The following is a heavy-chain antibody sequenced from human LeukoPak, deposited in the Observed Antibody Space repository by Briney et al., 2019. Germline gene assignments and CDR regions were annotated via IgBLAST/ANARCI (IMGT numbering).Heavy chain of an antibody. Sequence: ASVKVSCKASGYTFTSYGISWVRQAPGQGLEWMGWISAYNGNTNYAQKLQGRVTMTTDTSTSTAYMELRSLRSDDTAVYYCARDEDPGYSSSWIAYWGQGTLVTVSS. J-gene: IGHJ4*02. D-gene: IGHD6-13*01. V-gene: IGHV1-18*01. CDR3: ARDEDPGYSSSWIAY. CDR1: GYTFTSYG. CDR2: ISAYNGNT.